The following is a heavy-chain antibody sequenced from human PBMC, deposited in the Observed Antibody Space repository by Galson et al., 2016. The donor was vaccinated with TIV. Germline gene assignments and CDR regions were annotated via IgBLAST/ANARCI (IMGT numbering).Heavy chain of an antibody. V-gene: IGHV1-69*13. J-gene: IGHJ4*02. D-gene: IGHD5-18*01. CDR3: AKDPYIYGSYLDH. CDR2: IVPIFGTT. Sequence: SVKVSCKASGYIFTAYYLHWVRQAPGQGLEWMGGIVPIFGTTKYAQKFQGRVTITANESTRIINMELHSLRSQDTAVYSCAKDPYIYGSYLDHWGQGTLVTVSS. CDR1: GYIFTAYY.